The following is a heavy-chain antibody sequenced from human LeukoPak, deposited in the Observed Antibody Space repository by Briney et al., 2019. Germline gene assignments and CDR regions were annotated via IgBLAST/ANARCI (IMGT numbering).Heavy chain of an antibody. Sequence: ASVKVSCKASGYTFTSYYMHWVRQAPGQGLEWMGIINPSGGSTSYAQKFQGRVTMTRDMSTSTVYMELSSLRSEDTAVYYCARETAMVTGVDYWGQGPLVTVSS. V-gene: IGHV1-46*01. CDR3: ARETAMVTGVDY. D-gene: IGHD5-18*01. J-gene: IGHJ4*02. CDR1: GYTFTSYY. CDR2: INPSGGST.